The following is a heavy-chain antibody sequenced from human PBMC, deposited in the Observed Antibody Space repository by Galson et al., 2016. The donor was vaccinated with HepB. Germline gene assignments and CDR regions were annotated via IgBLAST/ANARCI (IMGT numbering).Heavy chain of an antibody. D-gene: IGHD3-10*01. Sequence: SLRLSCAASGFNFDDSAMYWVRQVSGTGLEWVSGITWNSNNIQYAESVKGRSTLSRDNAKNYLYLQMNSLRPDDTAFYYCTKGLPYGTTWVGAFDYRGQGALVTVSS. CDR2: ITWNSNNI. CDR3: TKGLPYGTTWVGAFDY. V-gene: IGHV3-9*01. J-gene: IGHJ4*02. CDR1: GFNFDDSA.